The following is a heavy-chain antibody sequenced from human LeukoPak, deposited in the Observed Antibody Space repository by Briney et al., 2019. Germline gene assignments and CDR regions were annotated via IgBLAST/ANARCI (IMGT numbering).Heavy chain of an antibody. Sequence: SSVKVSCKASGGTFSSYAISWVRQAPGQGLEWMGRIIPIFGIANYAQKFQGRVTITADKSTSTAYMELSSLRSEDTAVYYCASISGSLGGYFDYWGQGTLVTVSS. V-gene: IGHV1-69*04. D-gene: IGHD1-26*01. J-gene: IGHJ4*02. CDR3: ASISGSLGGYFDY. CDR1: GGTFSSYA. CDR2: IIPIFGIA.